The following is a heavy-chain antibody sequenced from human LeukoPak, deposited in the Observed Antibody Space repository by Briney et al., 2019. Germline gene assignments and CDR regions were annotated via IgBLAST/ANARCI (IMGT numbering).Heavy chain of an antibody. CDR2: IIPIFGTA. CDR3: ARDPLQLVSPHFQH. CDR1: GGTFSSYA. Sequence: ASVKVSCKASGGTFSSYAISWVRQAPGQGLEWMGRIIPIFGTANYAQKFQGRVTITTDESTSTAYMELSSLRSEDTAVYYCARDPLQLVSPHFQHWGQGTLVTVSS. D-gene: IGHD6-13*01. V-gene: IGHV1-69*05. J-gene: IGHJ1*01.